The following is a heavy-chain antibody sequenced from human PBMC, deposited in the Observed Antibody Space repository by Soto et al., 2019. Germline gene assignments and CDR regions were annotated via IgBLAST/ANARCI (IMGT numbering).Heavy chain of an antibody. D-gene: IGHD3-22*01. V-gene: IGHV3-23*01. CDR3: ATSARGAYYYDSSGYFLGYFDY. Sequence: GGSLRLSCAASGFTFSSYAMSWVRQAPGKGLEWVSAISGSGGSTYYADSAKGRFTISRDNSKNTLYLQMNSLRAEDTAVYYCATSARGAYYYDSSGYFLGYFDYWGQGTLVTVSS. J-gene: IGHJ4*02. CDR1: GFTFSSYA. CDR2: ISGSGGST.